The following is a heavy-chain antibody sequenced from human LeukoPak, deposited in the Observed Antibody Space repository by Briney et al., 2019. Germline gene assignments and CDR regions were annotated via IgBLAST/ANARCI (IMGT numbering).Heavy chain of an antibody. J-gene: IGHJ6*03. V-gene: IGHV1-69-2*01. CDR2: VDPEDGET. CDR3: ARHALTGYYNVISYYYYMDV. Sequence: ASVKVSCKVSGYTFTGYYMHWVQQAPGKGLEWMGLVDPEDGETIYAEKFQGRVTMTTDTSTSTAYMELRSLRSDDTAVYYCARHALTGYYNVISYYYYMDVWGKGTTVTVSS. D-gene: IGHD3-9*01. CDR1: GYTFTGYY.